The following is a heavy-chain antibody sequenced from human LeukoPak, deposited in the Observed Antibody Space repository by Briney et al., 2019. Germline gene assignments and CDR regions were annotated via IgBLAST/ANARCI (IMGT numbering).Heavy chain of an antibody. V-gene: IGHV4-4*07. CDR1: GGSINSDY. CDR2: IYSSGSA. Sequence: SETLSLTCTVSGGSINSDYWSWIRQPAGKGLEWIGRIYSSGSANYNPSLKSRVTMSVDTSKNQFSLKLSSLTAADTAVYYCARDVYYGSGHDYWGQGTLVTVSS. J-gene: IGHJ4*02. D-gene: IGHD3-10*01. CDR3: ARDVYYGSGHDY.